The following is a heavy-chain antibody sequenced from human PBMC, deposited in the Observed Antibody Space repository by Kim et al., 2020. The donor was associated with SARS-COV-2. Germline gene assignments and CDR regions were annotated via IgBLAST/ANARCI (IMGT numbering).Heavy chain of an antibody. CDR3: ASTMVRGIITPYYGMDV. CDR2: IYYSGST. CDR1: GGSISSYY. V-gene: IGHV4-59*01. D-gene: IGHD3-10*01. Sequence: SETLSLTCTVSGGSISSYYWSWIRQPPGKGLEWIGYIYYSGSTNYNPSLKSRVTISVDTSKNQFSLKLSSVTAADTAVYYCASTMVRGIITPYYGMDVWGQGTTVTVSS. J-gene: IGHJ6*02.